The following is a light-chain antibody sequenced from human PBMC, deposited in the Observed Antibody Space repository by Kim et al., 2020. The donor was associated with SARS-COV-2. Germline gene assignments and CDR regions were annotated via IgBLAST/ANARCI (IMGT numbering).Light chain of an antibody. V-gene: IGLV3-19*01. J-gene: IGLJ2*01. CDR1: SLRSYY. Sequence: SSELTQDPAVSVALGQTVRITCQGDSLRSYYASWYQQKPGQAPVLVIYGKNNRPSGIPDRFFGSSSGNTASLTITGAQEEDEADYYCNSRDSSGNHLVFGGGTQLTVL. CDR3: NSRDSSGNHLV. CDR2: GKN.